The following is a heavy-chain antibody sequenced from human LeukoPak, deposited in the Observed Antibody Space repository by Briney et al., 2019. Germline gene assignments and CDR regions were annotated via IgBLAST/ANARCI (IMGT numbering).Heavy chain of an antibody. Sequence: SVKVSCKASGGTFSSYAISWVRQAPGQGLEWMGRIIPILGIANYAQKFQGRVTITADKSTSTAYMELSRLRSDDTAVYFCARRPINCIITNCYVDYWGQGTLVTVSS. V-gene: IGHV1-69*04. J-gene: IGHJ4*02. CDR3: ARRPINCIITNCYVDY. CDR2: IIPILGIA. D-gene: IGHD2-2*01. CDR1: GGTFSSYA.